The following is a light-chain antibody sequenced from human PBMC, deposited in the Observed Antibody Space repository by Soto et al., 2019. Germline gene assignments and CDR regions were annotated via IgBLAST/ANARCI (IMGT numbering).Light chain of an antibody. Sequence: EIVLTQSPAILSLSPGVIATISCGASQSISSSFLAWYQQKPGQATRLLIYGASSRAAGIPDRFSGSGSETDVTLNISRLELEVFAGYYCQQYDNSTITFGQGTRLE. CDR3: QQYDNSTIT. J-gene: IGKJ5*01. CDR2: GAS. CDR1: QSISSSF. V-gene: IGKV3-20*01.